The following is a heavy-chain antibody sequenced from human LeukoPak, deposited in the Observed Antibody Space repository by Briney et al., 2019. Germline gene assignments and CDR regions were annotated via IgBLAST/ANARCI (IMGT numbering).Heavy chain of an antibody. Sequence: ASVKVSCKASGGTFSSYAISWVRQAPGQGLEWMGGINPIFGTANYAQKFQGRVTITTDESTSTAYMELSSLRSEDTAVYYCAREYCDGDCLAVLDIWGPGTMVTVSS. D-gene: IGHD2-21*02. CDR2: INPIFGTA. CDR1: GGTFSSYA. CDR3: AREYCDGDCLAVLDI. V-gene: IGHV1-69*05. J-gene: IGHJ3*02.